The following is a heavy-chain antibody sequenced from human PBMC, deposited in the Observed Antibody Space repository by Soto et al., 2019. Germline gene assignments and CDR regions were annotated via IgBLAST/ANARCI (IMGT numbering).Heavy chain of an antibody. J-gene: IGHJ6*04. CDR2: IYYRGST. V-gene: IGHV4-59*01. CDR3: ARQQLLPFYYALDV. CDR1: GGSISGYY. D-gene: IGHD6-13*01. Sequence: SETLSLTCTVSGGSISGYYWSWIRQSPGKGLEYIGYIYYRGSTNYNPSLKSRVTMSVDTSRNQFSLKVNSVTAADTAVYYCARQQLLPFYYALDVCGKGTTVTASS.